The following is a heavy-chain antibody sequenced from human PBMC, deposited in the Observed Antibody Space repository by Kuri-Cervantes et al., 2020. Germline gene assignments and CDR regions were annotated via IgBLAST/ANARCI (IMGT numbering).Heavy chain of an antibody. J-gene: IGHJ4*02. Sequence: SVKVSCKASGGTFSSYAISWVRQAPGQGLEWMGGIIPIFGTANYAQKFQGRVTITADESTSTAYMELSSLRSEDTAVYYCARAPLSRIRHYYDSSGNGYYFDYWGQGTLITVSS. CDR2: IIPIFGTA. CDR3: ARAPLSRIRHYYDSSGNGYYFDY. CDR1: GGTFSSYA. V-gene: IGHV1-69*13. D-gene: IGHD3-22*01.